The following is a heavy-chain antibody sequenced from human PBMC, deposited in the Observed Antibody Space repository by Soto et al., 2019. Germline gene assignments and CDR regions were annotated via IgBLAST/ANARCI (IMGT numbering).Heavy chain of an antibody. V-gene: IGHV4-59*01. Sequence: SVSCGALMSYYWSFVRQPPGKGLERIGYIYYSGSTNYNPSLKSRVTISVDTSKNQFSLKMSSVTAADTAVYYCAREKSTGEYGMEVLGQDTSVNASS. J-gene: IGHJ6*01. CDR1: CGALMSYY. D-gene: IGHD7-27*01. CDR2: IYYSGST. CDR3: AREKSTGEYGMEV.